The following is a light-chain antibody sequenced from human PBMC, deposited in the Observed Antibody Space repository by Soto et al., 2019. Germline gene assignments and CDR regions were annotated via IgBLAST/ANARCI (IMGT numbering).Light chain of an antibody. CDR3: SSYTISSTRYVI. CDR1: SSDVGAYNF. J-gene: IGLJ2*01. V-gene: IGLV2-14*01. Sequence: QSALTQPASVSGSPGQSITISCTGTSSDVGAYNFVSWYQQHPGKAPKLMIYEVSNRPSGVSNRFSGSKSGNTASLTISGLQAEDEADYYCSSYTISSTRYVIFGGGTKLTVL. CDR2: EVS.